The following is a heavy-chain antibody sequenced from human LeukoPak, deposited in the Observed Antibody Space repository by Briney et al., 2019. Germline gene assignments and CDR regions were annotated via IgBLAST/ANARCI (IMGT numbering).Heavy chain of an antibody. CDR3: ARSAAAGTDFDY. CDR2: ISTYNGNT. J-gene: IGHJ4*02. D-gene: IGHD6-13*01. V-gene: IGHV1-18*01. Sequence: GASVKVSCKASGYTFTSYGISWVRQAPGQGLEWMGWISTYNGNTNYAQKLQGRVTMTTDTSTSTAYMEPRSLRSDDTAVYYCARSAAAGTDFDYWGQGTLVTVSS. CDR1: GYTFTSYG.